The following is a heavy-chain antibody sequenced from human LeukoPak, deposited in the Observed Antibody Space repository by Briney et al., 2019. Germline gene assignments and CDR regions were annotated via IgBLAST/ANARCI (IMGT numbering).Heavy chain of an antibody. Sequence: ASVKVSCKASGYTFTDYYMHWVRQAPGQGLEWMGWINPNSGGTNYAQKFQGRVTMTRDTSISTAYMEVTSLTSEDTAVYYCATANVAAAGIIRYFYFYYMDVWGKGTTVTVSS. J-gene: IGHJ6*03. CDR2: INPNSGGT. CDR3: ATANVAAAGIIRYFYFYYMDV. V-gene: IGHV1-2*02. D-gene: IGHD6-13*01. CDR1: GYTFTDYY.